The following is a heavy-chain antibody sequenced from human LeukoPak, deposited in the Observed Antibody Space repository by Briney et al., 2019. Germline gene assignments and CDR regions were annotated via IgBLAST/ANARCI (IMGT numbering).Heavy chain of an antibody. CDR2: ISRSDAST. Sequence: PGGSLRLSCVASGFTFSSYAMSWVRQAPGKGLEWVSAISRSDASTYYADSVRGRLTISRDNSKNTLYLQMNSLRAEDTAVYYCATVSDSSGWYYFDYWGQGTLVTVSS. V-gene: IGHV3-23*01. J-gene: IGHJ4*02. CDR1: GFTFSSYA. CDR3: ATVSDSSGWYYFDY. D-gene: IGHD6-19*01.